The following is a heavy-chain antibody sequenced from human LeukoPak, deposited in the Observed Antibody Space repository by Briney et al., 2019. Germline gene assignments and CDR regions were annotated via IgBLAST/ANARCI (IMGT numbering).Heavy chain of an antibody. CDR2: INPNSGGT. Sequence: GASVKVSCKASGYTFTGYYMHWVRQAPGQGLEWMGWINPNSGGTNYAQKFQGRVTMTRDTSISTAYMEQSRLRSDDTAVYYCARGPSNFYDFWSGYYDYWGQGTLVTVSS. V-gene: IGHV1-2*02. CDR1: GYTFTGYY. D-gene: IGHD3-3*01. CDR3: ARGPSNFYDFWSGYYDY. J-gene: IGHJ4*02.